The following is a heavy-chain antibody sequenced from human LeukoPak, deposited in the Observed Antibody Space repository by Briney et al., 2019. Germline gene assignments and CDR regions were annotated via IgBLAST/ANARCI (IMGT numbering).Heavy chain of an antibody. CDR3: ASSGYSYGPAAYYFDY. Sequence: GGSLRLSCAASGFTFSVYSMNWVRQAPGKGLEWVSSITTSSSDMYYADSVKGRFTISRDNAKNSLFLQMNSLRAEDTAVHYCASSGYSYGPAAYYFDYWGQGTLVTVSS. V-gene: IGHV3-21*01. CDR2: ITTSSSDM. D-gene: IGHD5-18*01. J-gene: IGHJ4*02. CDR1: GFTFSVYS.